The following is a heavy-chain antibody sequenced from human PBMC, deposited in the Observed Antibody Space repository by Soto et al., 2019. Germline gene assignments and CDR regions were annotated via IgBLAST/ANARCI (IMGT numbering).Heavy chain of an antibody. J-gene: IGHJ6*02. CDR1: GVTFSTYS. D-gene: IGHD2-2*02. V-gene: IGHV3-21*01. CDR2: ISSRSDI. CDR3: AREYTAWPLAYGLDV. Sequence: XGSLRLSCVGSGVTFSTYSINWVRQAPGKGLDWVSSISSRSDIYYADSVKGRFTISRDNAKNSVSLQMNSLRAEDTAVYYCAREYTAWPLAYGLDVWGQGTTVTVSS.